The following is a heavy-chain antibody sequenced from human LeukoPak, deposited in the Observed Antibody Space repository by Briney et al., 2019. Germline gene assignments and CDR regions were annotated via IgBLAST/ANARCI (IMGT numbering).Heavy chain of an antibody. CDR2: IIPIFGTA. CDR3: ARGGHITIFGVVTRGEFDY. J-gene: IGHJ4*02. CDR1: GGTFSSYA. Sequence: ASVKVSCKASGGTFSSYAISWVRRAPGQGLEWMGGIIPIFGTANYAQKFQGRVTITTDESTSTAYMELSSLRSEDTAVYYCARGGHITIFGVVTRGEFDYWGQGTLVTVSS. V-gene: IGHV1-69*05. D-gene: IGHD3-3*01.